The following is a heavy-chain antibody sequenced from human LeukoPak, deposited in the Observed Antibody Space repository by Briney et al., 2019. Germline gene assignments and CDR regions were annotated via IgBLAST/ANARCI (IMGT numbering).Heavy chain of an antibody. CDR1: GGSFSGYY. CDR3: ARDYRSRYYYDSSGYYCWFDP. CDR2: INRSGST. D-gene: IGHD3-22*01. Sequence: PSETLSLTCAVYGGSFSGYYWSWIRQPPGKGLEWIGEINRSGSTNYNPSLKSRVTISVDTSKNQFSLKLSSVTAADTAVYYCARDYRSRYYYDSSGYYCWFDPWGQGTLVTVSS. J-gene: IGHJ5*02. V-gene: IGHV4-34*01.